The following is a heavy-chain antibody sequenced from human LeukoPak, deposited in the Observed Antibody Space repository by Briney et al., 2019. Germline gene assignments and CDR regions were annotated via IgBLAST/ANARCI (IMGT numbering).Heavy chain of an antibody. CDR1: GGSISSGSYY. Sequence: PSQTLSPTCTVSGGSISSGSYYWSWIRQPAGKGLEWIGRISTSGSTNYNPSLKSRVTMSVDTSKNQFSLKLSSVTAADTAVYYCARGSYGSGRYYTNWFDPWGQGTLVTVSS. CDR2: ISTSGST. CDR3: ARGSYGSGRYYTNWFDP. V-gene: IGHV4-61*02. D-gene: IGHD3-10*01. J-gene: IGHJ5*02.